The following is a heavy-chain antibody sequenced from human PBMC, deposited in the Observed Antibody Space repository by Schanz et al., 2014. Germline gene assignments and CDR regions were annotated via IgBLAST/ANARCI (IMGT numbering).Heavy chain of an antibody. D-gene: IGHD3-10*01. CDR2: ISGSGGST. J-gene: IGHJ6*02. Sequence: EVQLVESGGGLVQPGGSLRLSCAASGFTFSSYTMNWVRQAPGKGLEWVSAISGSGGSTVYADSVKGRFTISRDNSMNTVYLQMNSLRSDDAAVYYCARAQGVIRLYYGVDVWGQGTTVTVSS. V-gene: IGHV3-23*04. CDR1: GFTFSSYT. CDR3: ARAQGVIRLYYGVDV.